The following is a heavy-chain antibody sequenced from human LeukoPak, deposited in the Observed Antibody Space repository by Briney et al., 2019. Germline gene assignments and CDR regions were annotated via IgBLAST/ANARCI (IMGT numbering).Heavy chain of an antibody. CDR2: IKQDGSEK. CDR3: ARVLVPLYYFDY. D-gene: IGHD4/OR15-4a*01. CDR1: GFAFSSHS. J-gene: IGHJ4*02. Sequence: GGSLRLSCAAAGFAFSSHSMNWVRQAPGKGLEWVANIKQDGSEKYYVDSVKGRFTISRDNAKNSLYLQMNSLRAEDTAVYYCARVLVPLYYFDYWGQGTLVTVSS. V-gene: IGHV3-7*01.